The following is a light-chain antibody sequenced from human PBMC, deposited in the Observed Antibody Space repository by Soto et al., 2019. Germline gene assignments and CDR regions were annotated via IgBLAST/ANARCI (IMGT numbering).Light chain of an antibody. CDR2: EGS. J-gene: IGLJ1*01. Sequence: QSVLTQPASVSGSPGQSITISCTGTSSDVGSYNLVSWYQQHPGKAPKLMIYEGSKRPSGVSNRFSGSKSGNTASLTISGLQDEDEADYYCCSYSGSSTFVFGAGT. CDR3: CSYSGSSTFV. CDR1: SSDVGSYNL. V-gene: IGLV2-23*03.